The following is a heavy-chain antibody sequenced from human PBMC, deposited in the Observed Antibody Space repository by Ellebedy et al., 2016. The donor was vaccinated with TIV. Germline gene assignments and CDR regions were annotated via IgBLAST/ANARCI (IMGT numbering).Heavy chain of an antibody. CDR2: INAGNGNT. Sequence: ASVKVSCKASGYTFTSYAMHWVRQAPGQRLEWMGWINAGNGNTKYSQKFQGRVTITRDTSASTAYMELSSLRPEETAGYYCARAFLLVVAATDNWFDPWGQGTLVTVSS. CDR3: ARAFLLVVAATDNWFDP. V-gene: IGHV1-3*01. J-gene: IGHJ5*02. D-gene: IGHD2-15*01. CDR1: GYTFTSYA.